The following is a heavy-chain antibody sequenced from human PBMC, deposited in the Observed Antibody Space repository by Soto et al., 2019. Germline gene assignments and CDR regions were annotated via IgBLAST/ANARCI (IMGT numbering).Heavy chain of an antibody. J-gene: IGHJ6*02. V-gene: IGHV3-30*18. D-gene: IGHD3-22*01. Sequence: GGSLRLSCAASGFTFSSYGMHWVRQAPGKGLEWVAVISYDGSNKYYADSVKGRFTISRDNSKNTLYLQMNSLRAGDTAVYYCAKDLSRRYYDSSGMYGMDVWGQGTTVTVSS. CDR3: AKDLSRRYYDSSGMYGMDV. CDR2: ISYDGSNK. CDR1: GFTFSSYG.